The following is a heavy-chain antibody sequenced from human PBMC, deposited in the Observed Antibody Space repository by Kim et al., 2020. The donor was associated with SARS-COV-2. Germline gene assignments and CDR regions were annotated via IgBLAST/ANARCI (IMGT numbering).Heavy chain of an antibody. CDR1: GYSFTSYW. CDR2: IDPSDSYT. CDR3: ATTPTPYCSGGSCTPKFDY. Sequence: GESLKISCKGSGYSFTSYWISWVRQMPGKGLEWMGRIDPSDSYTNYSPSFQGHVTISADKSISTAYLQWSSLKASDTAMYYCATTPTPYCSGGSCTPKFDYWGQGTLVTVSP. J-gene: IGHJ4*02. D-gene: IGHD2-15*01. V-gene: IGHV5-10-1*01.